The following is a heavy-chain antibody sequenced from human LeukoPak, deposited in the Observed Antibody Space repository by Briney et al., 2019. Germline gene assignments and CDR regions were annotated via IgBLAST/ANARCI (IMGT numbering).Heavy chain of an antibody. V-gene: IGHV3-9*01. CDR1: GFTFNDYA. CDR3: AKIGDYDSSGYPNFDY. Sequence: GGSLRLSCAASGFTFNDYAMYWVRQAPGKGLEWVSCISWNSGSIGYADSVKGRFTISRDNSKNTLYLQMNSLRAEDTAVYYCAKIGDYDSSGYPNFDYWGQGTLVTVSS. CDR2: ISWNSGSI. J-gene: IGHJ4*02. D-gene: IGHD3-22*01.